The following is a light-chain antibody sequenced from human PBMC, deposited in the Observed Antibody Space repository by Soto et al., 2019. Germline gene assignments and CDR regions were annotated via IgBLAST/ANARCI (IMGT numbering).Light chain of an antibody. Sequence: QSALTQPASVSGSPGQSITISCTGTSSDVGGYNYVSWYQQRPGKAPKFMIYEVTNRPLGVSNRFSGSKSGNTASLTISGLQAEDEADYYCASYTSRGTRVFGTGTKLTVL. CDR3: ASYTSRGTRV. J-gene: IGLJ1*01. CDR1: SSDVGGYNY. V-gene: IGLV2-14*01. CDR2: EVT.